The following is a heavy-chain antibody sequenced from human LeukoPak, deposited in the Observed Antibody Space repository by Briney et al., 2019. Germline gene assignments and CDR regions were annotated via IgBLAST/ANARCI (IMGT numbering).Heavy chain of an antibody. CDR2: ISSSSSYI. D-gene: IGHD5-12*01. V-gene: IGHV3-11*06. CDR3: ARAVATINYYYYYMDV. CDR1: GFTFSDYY. J-gene: IGHJ6*03. Sequence: GGSLRLSCAASGFTFSDYYMSWIRQAPGKGLEWVSSISSSSSYIYYADSVKGRFTISRDNAKNSLYLQMNSLRAEDTAVYYCARAVATINYYYYYMDVWGKGTTVTVSS.